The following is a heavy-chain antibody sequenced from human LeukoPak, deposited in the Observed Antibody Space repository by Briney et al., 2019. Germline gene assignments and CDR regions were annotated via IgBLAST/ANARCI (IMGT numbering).Heavy chain of an antibody. CDR2: FYYSGST. J-gene: IGHJ4*02. CDR1: GGSISSSSYY. D-gene: IGHD1-7*01. CDR3: ARGTTADY. Sequence: NPSETLSLTCTVSGGSISSSSYYWGWIRQPPGKGLEWIGSFYYSGSTYYNPSLKSRVTISVDTSKNQFSLKLTSVTAADTAVYYCARGTTADYWGQGTLVIVSS. V-gene: IGHV4-39*01.